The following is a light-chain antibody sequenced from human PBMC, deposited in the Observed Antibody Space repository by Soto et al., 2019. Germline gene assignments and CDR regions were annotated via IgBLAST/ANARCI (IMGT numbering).Light chain of an antibody. V-gene: IGLV2-14*01. CDR3: QSCDSCVSGSGV. J-gene: IGLJ1*01. CDR2: QVT. CDR1: SSGLAIYNY. Sequence: QSALTQPASVSGSPGQSITISCTGTSSGLAIYNYVSWYQQQPGKAPKLMIYQVTNRPSGVSNRCSCSRSGNTASLTISGLQAEDEADYYCQSCDSCVSGSGVFGTGTKVTVL.